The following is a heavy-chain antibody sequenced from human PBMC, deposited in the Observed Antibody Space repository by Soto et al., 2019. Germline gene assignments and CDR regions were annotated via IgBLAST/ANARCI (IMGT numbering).Heavy chain of an antibody. CDR1: GFTFSSYG. J-gene: IGHJ4*02. CDR2: ICDTGGCT. Sequence: PGGSLRLSCAASGFTFSSYGMHWVRQAPGKGLEWVSSICDTGGCTYYADSVKGRFTFSRDNSKNTMLLQMNSLRAEDTAVYYCARIGSVSANFDYWGLGTLVTVSS. D-gene: IGHD2-21*01. CDR3: ARIGSVSANFDY. V-gene: IGHV3-23*01.